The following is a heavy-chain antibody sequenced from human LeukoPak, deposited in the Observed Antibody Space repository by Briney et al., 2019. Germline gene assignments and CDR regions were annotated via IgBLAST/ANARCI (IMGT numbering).Heavy chain of an antibody. V-gene: IGHV4-4*07. CDR2: IYTSGST. D-gene: IGHD6-19*01. CDR3: ARLQWLVPFYYFDY. CDR1: GGSISSYY. Sequence: SETLSLTCTVSGGSISSYYWSWIRQPAGKGLGWIGRIYTSGSTNYNPSLKSRVTMSVDTSKNQFSLKLSSVTAADTAVYYCARLQWLVPFYYFDYWGQGTLVTVSS. J-gene: IGHJ4*02.